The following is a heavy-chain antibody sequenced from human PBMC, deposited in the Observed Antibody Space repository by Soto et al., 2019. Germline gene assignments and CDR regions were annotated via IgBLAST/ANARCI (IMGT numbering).Heavy chain of an antibody. CDR3: ARDVAAAADWFDP. CDR2: IIPILGIA. Sequence: QVQLVQSGAEVKKPGSSVKVSCKASGGTFSSYTISWVRQAPGQGLEWMGRIIPILGIANYAQKFQGRVTITADKSTSTAYMELSSLRSEDTAAYYCARDVAAAADWFDPWGQGTLVTVSS. D-gene: IGHD6-13*01. CDR1: GGTFSSYT. V-gene: IGHV1-69*08. J-gene: IGHJ5*02.